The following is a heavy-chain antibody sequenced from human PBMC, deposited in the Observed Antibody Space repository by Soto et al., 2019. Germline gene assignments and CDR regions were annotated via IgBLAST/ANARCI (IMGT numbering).Heavy chain of an antibody. CDR3: ATGGSCSIDYYYYGMDD. J-gene: IGHJ6*01. CDR2: IYPGDSDT. CDR1: GYSFTSYW. Sequence: GESLKISCKGSGYSFTSYWIGWVRQMPGKGLEWMGIIYPGDSDTRYSPSFQGQVTISADKSISTAYLQWSSLKASDTAMYYCATGGSCSIDYYYYGMDDWGQGAKVIDSA. D-gene: IGHD2-2*01. V-gene: IGHV5-51*01.